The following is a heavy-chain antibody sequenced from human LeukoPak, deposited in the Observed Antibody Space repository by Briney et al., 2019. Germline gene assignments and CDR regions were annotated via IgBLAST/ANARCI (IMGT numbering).Heavy chain of an antibody. V-gene: IGHV4-39*07. CDR3: AKVRQSYYYYMDV. CDR2: IYHSGST. Sequence: SETLSLTCTVSGGSISSSSYYWGWIRQTPGKGLEWIGSIYHSGSTYYNPSLKSRVTISVDTSKNQFSLNLNSVTAADTAVYYCAKVRQSYYYYMDVWGKGTTVTVSS. CDR1: GGSISSSSYY. J-gene: IGHJ6*03.